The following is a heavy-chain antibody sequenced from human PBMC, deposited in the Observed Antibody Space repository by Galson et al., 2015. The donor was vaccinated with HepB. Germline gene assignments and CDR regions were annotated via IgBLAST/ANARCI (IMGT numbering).Heavy chain of an antibody. CDR2: INPSGGST. J-gene: IGHJ4*02. Sequence: SVKVSCKASGYTFTSYYMHWVRQAPGQGLEWMGIINPSGGSTSYAQKFQGRVTMTRDTSTSTVYMELSSLRSEDTAVYYCARDPSGTYYYDSSGSVREGGYFDYWGQGTLVTVSS. V-gene: IGHV1-46*03. CDR1: GYTFTSYY. CDR3: ARDPSGTYYYDSSGSVREGGYFDY. D-gene: IGHD3-22*01.